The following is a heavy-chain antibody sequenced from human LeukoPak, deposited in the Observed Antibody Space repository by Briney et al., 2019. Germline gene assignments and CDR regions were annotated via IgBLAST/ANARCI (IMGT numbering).Heavy chain of an antibody. CDR1: GFTFSSYS. CDR2: ISSSSSYI. Sequence: GGSLRLSCAASGFTFSSYSMNWVRQAPGKGLEWVSSISSSSSYIYYADSVKGRFTISRDNAKNSLYLQMNSLRAGDTAVYYCARGVLSGWAAMAFDYWGQGTLVTVSS. V-gene: IGHV3-21*01. J-gene: IGHJ4*02. CDR3: ARGVLSGWAAMAFDY. D-gene: IGHD5-18*01.